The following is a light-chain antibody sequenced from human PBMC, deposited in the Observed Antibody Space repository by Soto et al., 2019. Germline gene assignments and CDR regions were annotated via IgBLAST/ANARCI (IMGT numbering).Light chain of an antibody. CDR1: QSLGTN. Sequence: EIELTQYPATLSVSPGERATLSCRASQSLGTNLAWFQQKPGKVPRLLIHGASTKATGIPARFSGSGSGTDLILTISSLQSEDFAFYYCQQYNQGPRTFGQGTKV. V-gene: IGKV3-15*01. CDR3: QQYNQGPRT. J-gene: IGKJ1*01. CDR2: GAS.